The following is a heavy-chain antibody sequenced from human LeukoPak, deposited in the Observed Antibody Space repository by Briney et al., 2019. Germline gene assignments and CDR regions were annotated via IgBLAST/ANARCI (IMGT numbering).Heavy chain of an antibody. D-gene: IGHD2-15*01. CDR3: ARPNCSGGSCSLEDAFDI. Sequence: PGGSLRLSCAASGFTLSSYAMSWVRQAPGKGLEWVSAISGSGGSTYYADSVKGRFTISRDNAKNSLYLQMNSLRAEDTAVYYCARPNCSGGSCSLEDAFDIWGQGTMVTVSS. CDR1: GFTLSSYA. CDR2: ISGSGGST. J-gene: IGHJ3*02. V-gene: IGHV3-23*01.